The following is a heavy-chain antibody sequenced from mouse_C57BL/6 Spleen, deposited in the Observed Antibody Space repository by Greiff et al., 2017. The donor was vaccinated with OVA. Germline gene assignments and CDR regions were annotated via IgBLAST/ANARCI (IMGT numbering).Heavy chain of an antibody. D-gene: IGHD1-1*01. J-gene: IGHJ1*03. CDR2: IDPETGGT. Sequence: ESGAELVRPGASVTLSCKASGYTFTDYEMHWVKQTPVHGLEWIGAIDPETGGTAYNQKFKGKAILTADKSSSTAYMELRSLTSEDSAVYYCTRDYGSSHWYFDVWGTGTTVTVSS. CDR1: GYTFTDYE. V-gene: IGHV1-15*01. CDR3: TRDYGSSHWYFDV.